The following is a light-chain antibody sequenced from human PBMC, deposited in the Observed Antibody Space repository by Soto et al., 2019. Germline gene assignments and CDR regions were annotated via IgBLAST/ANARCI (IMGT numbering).Light chain of an antibody. Sequence: DVQMTQSPSSLFASIGDRVTLTCRSSRDISQYLNWYQQRPGKAPTVLIYAASVLQDGVPSRFSGAGSGTDFSLTISSLQREDPATYFCQQSSAVPYTFGRGTKL. CDR2: AAS. CDR1: RDISQY. V-gene: IGKV1-39*01. CDR3: QQSSAVPYT. J-gene: IGKJ2*01.